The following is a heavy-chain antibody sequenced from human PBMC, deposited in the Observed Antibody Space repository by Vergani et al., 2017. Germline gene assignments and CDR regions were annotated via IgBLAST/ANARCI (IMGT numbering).Heavy chain of an antibody. CDR3: ARDHYGSGRNDAFDI. CDR2: INHSGST. J-gene: IGHJ3*02. CDR1: GGSFSGYY. Sequence: QVQLQQRGAGLLKPSETLSLTCAVYGGSFSGYYWSWIRQPPGKGLEWIGEINHSGSTNYNPSLKSRVTISVDTSKNQFSLKLSSVTAADTAVYYCARDHYGSGRNDAFDIWGQGTMVTVSS. D-gene: IGHD3-10*01. V-gene: IGHV4-34*01.